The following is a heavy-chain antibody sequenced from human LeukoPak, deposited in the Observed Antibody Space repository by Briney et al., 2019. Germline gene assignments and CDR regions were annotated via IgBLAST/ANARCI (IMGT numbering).Heavy chain of an antibody. CDR3: AFGASNWDQFEY. J-gene: IGHJ4*02. CDR2: IYPADSDT. CDR1: RYTFSNHW. V-gene: IGHV5-51*01. D-gene: IGHD7-27*01. Sequence: GAALKISCQGSRYTFSNHWIAWVRPLPGKGLEWMGIIYPADSDTRYSPSFQGEVTISADKSVRTAYLQWSSLKASDTAMYYCAFGASNWDQFEYWGQGTLVTVSS.